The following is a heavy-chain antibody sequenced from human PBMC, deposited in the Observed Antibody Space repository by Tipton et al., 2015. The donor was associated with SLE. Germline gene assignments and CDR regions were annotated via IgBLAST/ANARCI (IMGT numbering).Heavy chain of an antibody. CDR3: ASDCGHDCSPMEYFPH. V-gene: IGHV4-39*06. J-gene: IGHJ1*01. CDR2: IYYTGTT. D-gene: IGHD2-21*01. Sequence: TLSLTCTVSGGSISSSTYYWGWIRQPPGKGLEWVGSIYYTGTTYYTPSLKSRVTISVDTSKNQFALRLRSVTAADTAVYYCASDCGHDCSPMEYFPHWGQGTLVTVSS. CDR1: GGSISSSTYY.